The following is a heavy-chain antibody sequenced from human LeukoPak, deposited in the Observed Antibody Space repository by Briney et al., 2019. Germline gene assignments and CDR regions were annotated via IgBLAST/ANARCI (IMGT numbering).Heavy chain of an antibody. J-gene: IGHJ4*02. Sequence: ASVNVSCKASGGTFSSYAISWLRQAPGQGLEWMGWINPNSGGTNYAQKFQGRVTMTRDTSISTAYMELSRLRSDDTAVYYCASGSQLWSDYWGQGTLVTVSS. CDR1: GGTFSSYA. V-gene: IGHV1-2*02. D-gene: IGHD5-18*01. CDR3: ASGSQLWSDY. CDR2: INPNSGGT.